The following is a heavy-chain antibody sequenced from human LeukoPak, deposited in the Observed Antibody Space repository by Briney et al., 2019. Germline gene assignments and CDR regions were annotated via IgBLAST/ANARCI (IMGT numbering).Heavy chain of an antibody. Sequence: SETLSLTCTVSGGSISNYYWIWIRQPPGKGLEWIGYIYYSGTTKYNPSLKSRATISVDTSKNQFSLNLNSLTAADTAVYYCARGAYSSGWYLEYWGQGTLVTVSS. D-gene: IGHD6-19*01. CDR3: ARGAYSSGWYLEY. V-gene: IGHV4-59*01. CDR2: IYYSGTT. CDR1: GGSISNYY. J-gene: IGHJ4*02.